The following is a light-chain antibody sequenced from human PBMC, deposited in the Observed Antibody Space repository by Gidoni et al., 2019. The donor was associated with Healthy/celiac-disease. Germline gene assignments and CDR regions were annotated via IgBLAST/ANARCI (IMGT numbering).Light chain of an antibody. CDR3: QQYGSSPWT. CDR1: QSVSSSY. Sequence: EIVLTQSPGTLSLSPGERATLSCRASQSVSSSYLAWYQQKPGQTPRLLIFGASNRATGIPDRFSGSVSGTDFTLTISRLEPEDFAVYYCQQYGSSPWTFGQXTRVEIK. V-gene: IGKV3-20*01. J-gene: IGKJ1*01. CDR2: GAS.